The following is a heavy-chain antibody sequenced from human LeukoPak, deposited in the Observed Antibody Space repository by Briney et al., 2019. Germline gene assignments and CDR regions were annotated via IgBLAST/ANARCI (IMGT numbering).Heavy chain of an antibody. CDR3: AEYSSGHFQH. CDR1: GGSFSGYY. CDR2: INHSGST. Sequence: PSETLSLTCAVYGGSFSGYYWSWIRQPPGKGLEWIGEINHSGSTNYNPSLKSRVTISVDTSKNQFSLKLSSVTAADTAVYYCAEYSSGHFQHWGQGTLVTVSS. V-gene: IGHV4-34*01. D-gene: IGHD6-19*01. J-gene: IGHJ1*01.